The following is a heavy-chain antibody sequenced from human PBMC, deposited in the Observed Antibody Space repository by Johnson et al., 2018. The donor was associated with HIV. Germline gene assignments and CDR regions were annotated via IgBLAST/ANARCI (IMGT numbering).Heavy chain of an antibody. J-gene: IGHJ3*02. D-gene: IGHD2-21*02. Sequence: VQLVESGGGLVQPGGSLRLSCAASGFSVSDSYVSWVRQAAGRGLEWVSVIYSGGSTYYADSVKGRFTISRDNSKNTLYLQMNSLRAEDTAVYYCAKDVVVTPPSDAFDIWGQGTMVTVSS. CDR3: AKDVVVTPPSDAFDI. V-gene: IGHV3-66*01. CDR2: IYSGGST. CDR1: GFSVSDSY.